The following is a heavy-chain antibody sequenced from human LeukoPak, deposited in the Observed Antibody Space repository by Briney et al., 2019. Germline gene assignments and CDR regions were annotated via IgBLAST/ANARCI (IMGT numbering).Heavy chain of an antibody. CDR1: GFTFSSYE. D-gene: IGHD1-26*01. CDR3: ARGVGATGV. CDR2: IYHSGST. V-gene: IGHV4-38-2*01. J-gene: IGHJ6*04. Sequence: PGGSLRLSCAASGFTFSSYEMNWVRQAPGKGLEWIGSIYHSGSTYYNPSLKSRVTISVDTSKNQFSLKLSSVTAADTAVYYCARGVGATGVWCKGTTVTVSS.